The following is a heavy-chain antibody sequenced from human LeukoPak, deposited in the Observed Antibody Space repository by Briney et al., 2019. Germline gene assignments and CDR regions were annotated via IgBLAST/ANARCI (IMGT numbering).Heavy chain of an antibody. CDR2: INPNHGDT. V-gene: IGHV1-2*02. CDR3: ARSPHILTGENFDY. CDR1: GYTFTGYY. Sequence: ASVKVSCKASGYTFTGYYLHWVRQAPGQGLEWMGWINPNHGDTNYAQKFQDRVSMTRDTSISTAYMHLSRLRSADTAVYYCARSPHILTGENFDYWGQGTLLTVSS. J-gene: IGHJ4*02. D-gene: IGHD3-9*01.